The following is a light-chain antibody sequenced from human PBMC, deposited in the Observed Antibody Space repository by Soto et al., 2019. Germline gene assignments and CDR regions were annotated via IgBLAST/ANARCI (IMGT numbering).Light chain of an antibody. V-gene: IGLV2-14*01. CDR3: ASYTTSSTLV. Sequence: QSALTKPASVSGSPGQSITISCTGTSSDIGGYNFVSWYHQHPGKAPKLLIYAVTNRPSGIPDRFSGSKSGNTASLTISGLQAEDGADYYCASYTTSSTLVFGGGTKLTVL. J-gene: IGLJ2*01. CDR1: SSDIGGYNF. CDR2: AVT.